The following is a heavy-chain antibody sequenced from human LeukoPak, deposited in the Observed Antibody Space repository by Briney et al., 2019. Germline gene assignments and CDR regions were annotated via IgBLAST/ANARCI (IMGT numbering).Heavy chain of an antibody. Sequence: PSETLSLTCAVSGDSISSTNWWSWVRPPPGKGLEWIGEIYHSGTTNYNPSLKSRVTISIDTFNNEFSLKLRSVTAADTAVYYCANKVYCSTTSCYHAGYWGQGTLVTVSS. D-gene: IGHD2-2*01. CDR2: IYHSGTT. J-gene: IGHJ4*02. CDR3: ANKVYCSTTSCYHAGY. V-gene: IGHV4-4*02. CDR1: GDSISSTNW.